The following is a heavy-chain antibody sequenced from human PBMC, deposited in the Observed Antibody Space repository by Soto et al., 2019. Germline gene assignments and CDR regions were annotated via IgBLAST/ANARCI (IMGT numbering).Heavy chain of an antibody. J-gene: IGHJ4*02. Sequence: PSETLSLTCAVYGGSFSGYYWSWIRQPPGKGLKWIGKINHIGTTNYNPSLKSRVTISVDTSKNQFSLKLSSVTAADTAVYYCARFDSSGWYFDYWGQGNLVTVS. CDR1: GGSFSGYY. CDR2: INHIGTT. D-gene: IGHD6-19*01. V-gene: IGHV4-34*01. CDR3: ARFDSSGWYFDY.